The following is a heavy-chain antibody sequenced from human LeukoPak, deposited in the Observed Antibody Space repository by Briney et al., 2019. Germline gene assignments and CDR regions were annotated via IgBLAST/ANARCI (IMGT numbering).Heavy chain of an antibody. Sequence: SETLSLTCRVSGASVGNYYWSWIRQSPGKGPEWIGFFHYSGSTNYNPSLNSRVTTSIDTSMNQLSLTLVSVTAADTAVYFCARHHDGGPKLRLDFWGLGVLVTVSS. CDR1: GASVGNYY. CDR2: FHYSGST. J-gene: IGHJ4*02. D-gene: IGHD2-15*01. V-gene: IGHV4-59*08. CDR3: ARHHDGGPKLRLDF.